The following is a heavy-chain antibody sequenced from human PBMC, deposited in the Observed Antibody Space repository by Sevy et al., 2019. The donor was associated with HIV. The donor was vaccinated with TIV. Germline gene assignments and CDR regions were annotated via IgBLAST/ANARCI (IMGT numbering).Heavy chain of an antibody. D-gene: IGHD1-26*01. V-gene: IGHV3-66*02. CDR2: IYSGGFT. Sequence: RGSLRLSCAASGFTVSSNYMSWVRQAPGKGLEWVSVIYSGGFTDYAVSVKGRFTISRDNSKNTLYLQMNSLRAEDTAVYYCARWREQYVGFFDYWGQGTLVTVSS. J-gene: IGHJ4*02. CDR1: GFTVSSNY. CDR3: ARWREQYVGFFDY.